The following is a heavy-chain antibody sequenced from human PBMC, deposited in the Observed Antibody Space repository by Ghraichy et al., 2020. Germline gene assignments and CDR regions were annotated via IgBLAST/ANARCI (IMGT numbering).Heavy chain of an antibody. CDR2: VYHTGDT. CDR3: ARMQKSSYYMDV. CDR1: GDSISNAYW. J-gene: IGHJ6*03. Sequence: SETLSLTCAVSGDSISNAYWWTWVRQSPGRGLEWIGEVYHTGDTTYNPSLKSRVIISIDTSKNHFSLKLNSMSAADTALYFCARMQKSSYYMDVWGRGTTVT. V-gene: IGHV4-4*02.